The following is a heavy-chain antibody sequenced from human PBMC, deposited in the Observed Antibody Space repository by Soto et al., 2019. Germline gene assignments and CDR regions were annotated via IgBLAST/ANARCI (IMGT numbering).Heavy chain of an antibody. CDR3: ARGWELQDYYYGMDV. CDR2: INAGNGNT. Sequence: GASVKVSCKASGYTFTSYAMHWVRQAPGQRLEWMGWINAGNGNTKYSQKFQGRVTITRDTSASTAYMELSSLRSEDTAVYYCARGWELQDYYYGMDVWGQGTTVTVSS. J-gene: IGHJ6*02. D-gene: IGHD1-26*01. CDR1: GYTFTSYA. V-gene: IGHV1-3*01.